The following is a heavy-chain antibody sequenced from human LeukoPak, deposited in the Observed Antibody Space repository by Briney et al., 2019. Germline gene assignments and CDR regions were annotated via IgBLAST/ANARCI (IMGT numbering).Heavy chain of an antibody. D-gene: IGHD3-10*01. J-gene: IGHJ4*02. CDR1: GFTFSTYW. CDR3: AKMGFGG. Sequence: PGGSLRLSCAASGFTFSTYWMHWVRQAPGKGPMWVSYVSSDGSSTGYADSVKGRFTISRDSAKNTLHLQMNSLRAEDTAVYYCAKMGFGGWGQGTLVTVSS. CDR2: VSSDGSST. V-gene: IGHV3-74*01.